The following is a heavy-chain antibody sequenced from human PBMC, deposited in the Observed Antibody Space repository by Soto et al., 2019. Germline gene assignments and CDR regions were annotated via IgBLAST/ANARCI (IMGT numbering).Heavy chain of an antibody. D-gene: IGHD3-3*01. CDR1: GGTFSSYA. V-gene: IGHV1-69*13. CDR3: ACPRPFGVVMRQDYYYSGMDV. J-gene: IGHJ6*02. Sequence: ASVKVSCKASGGTFSSYAISWVRQAPGQGLEWMGGIIPIFGTANYAQKFQGRVTITADESTSTAYMELSSLRSEDTAVYYCACPRPFGVVMRQDYYYSGMDVWGQGTTVTVSS. CDR2: IIPIFGTA.